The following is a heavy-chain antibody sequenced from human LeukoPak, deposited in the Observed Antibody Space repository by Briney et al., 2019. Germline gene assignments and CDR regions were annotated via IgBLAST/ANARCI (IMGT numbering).Heavy chain of an antibody. Sequence: ASVKVSCKASGYTFTSYDINWVRQATGQGLEWMGWMNPNSGNTGYAQKFQGRVTMTRNTSISTAYMELSSLRSEDTAVYYCARLSVPWPEFYVFTVTTTPGGFDPWGQGTLVTVSS. CDR2: MNPNSGNT. CDR3: ARLSVPWPEFYVFTVTTTPGGFDP. J-gene: IGHJ5*02. CDR1: GYTFTSYD. D-gene: IGHD4-17*01. V-gene: IGHV1-8*01.